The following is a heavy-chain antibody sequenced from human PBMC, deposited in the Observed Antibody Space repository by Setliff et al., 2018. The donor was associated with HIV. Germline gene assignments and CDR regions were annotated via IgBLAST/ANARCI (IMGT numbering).Heavy chain of an antibody. CDR3: GNQAVVPADMDYYYYIDV. V-gene: IGHV4-39*01. J-gene: IGHJ6*03. Sequence: PSETLSLTCTVSGGSISSSSYYWGWIRQPPRKGLEWIGSIHESGSTHYNPSLKSRVTISVDTSKNQFSLKLSSVTAADTAVYYCGNQAVVPADMDYYYYIDVWGKGTTVTVSS. D-gene: IGHD2-2*01. CDR1: GGSISSSSYY. CDR2: IHESGST.